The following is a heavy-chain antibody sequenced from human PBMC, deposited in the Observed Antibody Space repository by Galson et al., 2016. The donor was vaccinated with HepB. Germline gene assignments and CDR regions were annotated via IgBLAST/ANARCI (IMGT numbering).Heavy chain of an antibody. D-gene: IGHD3-10*01. V-gene: IGHV1-69*13. Sequence: SVKVSCKASGGTFSTYAISWVRQAPGQGLEWMGGIVPIYVIVKYAQKFQGRVMITADESTGTVYMELSSLRSQGTAVYYCASHTRGQYDSGRYEFNYWGQGTLVTVSS. CDR1: GGTFSTYA. J-gene: IGHJ4*02. CDR2: IVPIYVIV. CDR3: ASHTRGQYDSGRYEFNY.